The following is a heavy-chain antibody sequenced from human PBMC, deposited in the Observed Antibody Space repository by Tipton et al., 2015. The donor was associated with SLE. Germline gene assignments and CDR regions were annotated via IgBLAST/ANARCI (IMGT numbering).Heavy chain of an antibody. D-gene: IGHD2-2*01. CDR1: GGSFSGYY. Sequence: TLSLTCAVSGGSFSGYYWSWIRQPPGKGLEWIGEINHSGSINYNPSLKRRVTISVDTSKNQFSLKLTSVTAADTAVYYCARALWVDKDIAEVPPAIRVRAFDIWGQGTMVTVSS. CDR3: ARALWVDKDIAEVPPAIRVRAFDI. CDR2: INHSGSI. V-gene: IGHV4-34*01. J-gene: IGHJ3*02.